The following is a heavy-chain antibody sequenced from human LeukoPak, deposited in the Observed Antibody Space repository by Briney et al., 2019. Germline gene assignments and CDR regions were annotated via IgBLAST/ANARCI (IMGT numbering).Heavy chain of an antibody. Sequence: PSETLSLTCTVSAGSISGYYWSWIRQPAGKGLEWIGRIYASGSTNYNPSLKSRVTMSVDTSRNQFSLKLSSVTAADTAVYYCARDGYGGLPDFDYWGQGTLVTVSS. CDR2: IYASGST. J-gene: IGHJ4*02. CDR3: ARDGYGGLPDFDY. D-gene: IGHD5-12*01. CDR1: AGSISGYY. V-gene: IGHV4-4*07.